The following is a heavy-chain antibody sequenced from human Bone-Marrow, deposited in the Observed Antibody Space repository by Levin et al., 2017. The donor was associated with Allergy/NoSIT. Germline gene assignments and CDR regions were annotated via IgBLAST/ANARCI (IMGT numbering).Heavy chain of an antibody. J-gene: IGHJ4*02. V-gene: IGHV3-9*01. D-gene: IGHD6-13*01. CDR1: GFSFDESS. Sequence: LSLTCVASGFSFDESSMHWVRQLPGKGLEWVSGITWNSGSRGYVDSVKGRFTISRDNGKKSLYLEMSSLRPDDTALYYCVRDSRPHLAAAGVYHDYWGQGTLVTVSS. CDR2: ITWNSGSR. CDR3: VRDSRPHLAAAGVYHDY.